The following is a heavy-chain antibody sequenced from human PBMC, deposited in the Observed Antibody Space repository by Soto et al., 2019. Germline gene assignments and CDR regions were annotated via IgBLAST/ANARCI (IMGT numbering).Heavy chain of an antibody. CDR1: GFTFSDYY. V-gene: IGHV3-11*01. Sequence: PGGSLRLSCAASGFTFSDYYMAWIRQAPGKGLEWISYISSSGDTIYNADSVKGRFTISRDNAQNSLYLQMNSLRVDDTAVYYCARGRWLQVPFDNWGQGTLVTVSS. CDR3: ARGRWLQVPFDN. J-gene: IGHJ4*02. CDR2: ISSSGDTI. D-gene: IGHD5-12*01.